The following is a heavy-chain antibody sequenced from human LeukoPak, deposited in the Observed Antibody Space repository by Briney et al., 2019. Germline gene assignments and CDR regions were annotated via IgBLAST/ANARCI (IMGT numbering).Heavy chain of an antibody. J-gene: IGHJ4*02. V-gene: IGHV3-9*01. CDR3: AKEDRQWLVGEFDY. CDR2: ISWNSGSI. D-gene: IGHD6-19*01. Sequence: PGGSLRLSCAASGFTFDDYAMHWVRQAPGRGLEWVSGISWNSGSIGYADSVKGRFTISRDNAKNSLYLQMNSLRAEDTALYYCAKEDRQWLVGEFDYWGQGTLVTVSS. CDR1: GFTFDDYA.